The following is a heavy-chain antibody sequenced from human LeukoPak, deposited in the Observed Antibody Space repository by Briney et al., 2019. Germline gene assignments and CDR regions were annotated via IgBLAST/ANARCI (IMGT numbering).Heavy chain of an antibody. CDR2: INHSGST. CDR3: ARAMVRGVYYYYYYMDV. J-gene: IGHJ6*03. CDR1: GGSFSGYY. V-gene: IGHV4-34*01. D-gene: IGHD3-10*01. Sequence: KPSETLSLTCAVYGGSFSGYYWSWIRQPPGKGLEWIGEINHSGSTNYNPSLKSRVTISVDTSKNQFSLKLSSVTAADTAVYYCARAMVRGVYYYYYYMDVWGKGTTVTIPS.